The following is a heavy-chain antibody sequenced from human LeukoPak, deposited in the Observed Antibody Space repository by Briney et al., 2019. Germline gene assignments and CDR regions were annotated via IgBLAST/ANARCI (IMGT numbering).Heavy chain of an antibody. CDR3: AKDPDIVATISHFDY. Sequence: GGSLRLSCAASGFTFSSYAMSWVRQAPGKGLEWVSAISGSGGNTYYADSVKGRFTISRDNSKNTLYLQMNSLRAEDTAVYYCAKDPDIVATISHFDYWGQGTLVTVSS. CDR2: ISGSGGNT. CDR1: GFTFSSYA. V-gene: IGHV3-23*01. D-gene: IGHD5-12*01. J-gene: IGHJ4*02.